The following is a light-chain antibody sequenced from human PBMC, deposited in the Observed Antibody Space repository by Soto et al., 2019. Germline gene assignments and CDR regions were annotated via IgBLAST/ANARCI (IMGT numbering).Light chain of an antibody. CDR2: GAS. CDR3: QRYNSAPRT. Sequence: EIQMTQSPSSLSASVGDRVTITCRASQGISHYLAWYQQKPGKPPTLLMHGASTLQSGVPTRFSGSGSGTDFTLTISSLQPEDVAVYSCQRYNSAPRTFGQGTKVEI. V-gene: IGKV1-27*01. J-gene: IGKJ1*01. CDR1: QGISHY.